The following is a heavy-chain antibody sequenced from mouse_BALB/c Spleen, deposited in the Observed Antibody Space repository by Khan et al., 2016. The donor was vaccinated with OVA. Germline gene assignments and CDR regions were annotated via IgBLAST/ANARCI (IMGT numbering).Heavy chain of an antibody. V-gene: IGHV5-6*01. CDR3: SRLAYYYDSEGFAY. CDR2: VSTGGSYT. J-gene: IGHJ3*01. D-gene: IGHD1-1*01. CDR1: GFTFSTYG. Sequence: EVELVESGGDLVKPGGSLKLSCAASGFTFSTYGMSWVRQTPDKRLEWVAIVSTGGSYTYYPDSVTGRFTISGDNAKNTLYLQMSVLKSEDTVMFYCSRLAYYYDSEGFAYWGQGTLVTVSA.